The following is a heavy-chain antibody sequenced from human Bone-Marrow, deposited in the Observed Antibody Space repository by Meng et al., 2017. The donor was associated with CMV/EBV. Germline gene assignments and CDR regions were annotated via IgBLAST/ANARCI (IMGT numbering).Heavy chain of an antibody. Sequence: GESLKISCAASGSGFTFNIYAFNWVRQAPGKGLEWVSGISGNGGATYYADSVKGRFTISRDNSKNTVYLQMNSLRTEDTALYYCVPDIVIVPVSYWGQGTLVTVSS. V-gene: IGHV3-23*01. CDR2: ISGNGGAT. CDR1: GSGFTFNIYA. CDR3: VPDIVIVPVSY. D-gene: IGHD2-2*01. J-gene: IGHJ4*02.